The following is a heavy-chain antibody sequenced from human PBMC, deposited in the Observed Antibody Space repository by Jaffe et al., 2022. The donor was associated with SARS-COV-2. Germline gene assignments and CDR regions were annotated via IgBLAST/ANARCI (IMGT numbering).Heavy chain of an antibody. V-gene: IGHV3-9*01. CDR2: ISWNSGSI. D-gene: IGHD6-13*01. J-gene: IGHJ4*02. CDR3: AKEGYSSSWYGGYFDY. CDR1: GFTFDDYA. Sequence: EVQLVESGGGLVQPGRSLRLSCAASGFTFDDYAMHWVRQAPGKGLEWVSGISWNSGSIGYADSVKGRFTISRDNAKNSLYLQMNSLRAEDTALYYCAKEGYSSSWYGGYFDYWGQGTLVTVSS.